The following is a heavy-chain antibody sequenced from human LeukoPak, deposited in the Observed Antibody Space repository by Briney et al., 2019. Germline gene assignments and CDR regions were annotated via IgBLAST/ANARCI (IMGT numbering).Heavy chain of an antibody. CDR2: IFYSGTT. CDR3: ARHSEDYYDSSGCLDY. D-gene: IGHD3-22*01. Sequence: PSETLSLTCTVSGGSISSTSYYWGWIRQPPGKGLEWIGSIFYSGTTYYSPSLKSRVTISVDTSKKQFSLKLSSVTAADTAVYYCARHSEDYYDSSGCLDYWGQGTLVTVSS. J-gene: IGHJ4*02. CDR1: GGSISSTSYY. V-gene: IGHV4-39*01.